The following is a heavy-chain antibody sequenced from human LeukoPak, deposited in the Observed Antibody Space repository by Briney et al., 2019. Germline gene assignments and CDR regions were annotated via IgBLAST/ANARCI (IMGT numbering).Heavy chain of an antibody. D-gene: IGHD3-10*01. V-gene: IGHV1-69*05. CDR2: IIPIFGTA. CDR3: ARGEVVRGVNPIVYKEV. Sequence: SVKVSCKASGGTFSSYAISWVRQAPGQGLEWMGGIIPIFGTANYAQKFQGRVTITTDESTSTAYMQLSSLRSEDTAVYYCARGEVVRGVNPIVYKEVWGKGTTVTVSS. J-gene: IGHJ6*03. CDR1: GGTFSSYA.